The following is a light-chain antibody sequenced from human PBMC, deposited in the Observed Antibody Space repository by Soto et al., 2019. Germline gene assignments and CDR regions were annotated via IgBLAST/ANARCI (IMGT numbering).Light chain of an antibody. V-gene: IGLV2-8*01. J-gene: IGLJ1*01. CDR3: YSYAGGNNV. Sequence: HSVLTQPPSASGSLLRSVTISCTGTSRDVGGYNYVSWYQQHPGKAPKLMIYEVSKRPSGVPDRFSGSKSGSTASLTVSGLQAEDEADYYCYSYAGGNNVFGTGTKFTV. CDR1: SRDVGGYNY. CDR2: EVS.